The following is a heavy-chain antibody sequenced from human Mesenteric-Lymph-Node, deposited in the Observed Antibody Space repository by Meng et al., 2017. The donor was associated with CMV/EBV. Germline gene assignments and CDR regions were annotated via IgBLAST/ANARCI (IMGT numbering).Heavy chain of an antibody. V-gene: IGHV3-30-3*01. D-gene: IGHD3-3*01. CDR1: GFTFSSYA. CDR3: ARDSSYDSNWFDP. J-gene: IGHJ5*02. Sequence: GGSLRLSCAASGFTFSSYAMHWVRQAPGKGLEWVAVISYDGSNKYYADSVKGRFTISRDNSKNTLYLQMNSLRAEDTAVYYCARDSSYDSNWFDPWGQGTLVTVSS. CDR2: ISYDGSNK.